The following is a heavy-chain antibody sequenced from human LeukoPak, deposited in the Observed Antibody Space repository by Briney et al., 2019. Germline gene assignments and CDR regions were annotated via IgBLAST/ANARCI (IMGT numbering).Heavy chain of an antibody. CDR3: AREGLKRIRIYGSGTYSTY. D-gene: IGHD3-10*01. CDR1: GYNLTGYY. CDR2: INPNSGGT. J-gene: IGHJ4*02. V-gene: IGHV1-2*02. Sequence: GASVKVSCKASGYNLTGYYMHWVRQAPGQGLEWMGWINPNSGGTNYAQKFQGRVTMTRDKSINTAHMELRRLRSDDTAVYYCAREGLKRIRIYGSGTYSTYWGQGTLVTVSS.